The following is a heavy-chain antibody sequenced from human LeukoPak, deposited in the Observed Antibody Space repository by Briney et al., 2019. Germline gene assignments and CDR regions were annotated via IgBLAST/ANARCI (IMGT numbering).Heavy chain of an antibody. CDR2: ISASGGST. CDR1: GLTFSSYA. Sequence: GGSQRLSCVVSGLTFSSYAMSWVRQAPGKGLDWVSAISASGGSTYYADSGKGRFTISRDNSKNTVYLQLNSLRGEDTAIYYCAPNWNLDYWGQGSLVTVSS. CDR3: APNWNLDY. V-gene: IGHV3-23*01. D-gene: IGHD1-1*01. J-gene: IGHJ4*02.